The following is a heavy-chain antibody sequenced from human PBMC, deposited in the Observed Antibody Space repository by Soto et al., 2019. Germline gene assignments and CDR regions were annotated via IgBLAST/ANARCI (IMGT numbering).Heavy chain of an antibody. V-gene: IGHV2-70*04. D-gene: IGHD3-22*01. Sequence: SGPTLVNPTHTLTLTCTFSGFSLSTSGMRVSWIRQPPGKALEWLARIDWDDDKFYSTSLKTRLTISKDTSKNQVVLTMTNMDPVDTATYYCARSPPYYYDSSGYHSVAFDYWGQGTLVTVSS. CDR2: IDWDDDK. CDR1: GFSLSTSGMR. CDR3: ARSPPYYYDSSGYHSVAFDY. J-gene: IGHJ4*02.